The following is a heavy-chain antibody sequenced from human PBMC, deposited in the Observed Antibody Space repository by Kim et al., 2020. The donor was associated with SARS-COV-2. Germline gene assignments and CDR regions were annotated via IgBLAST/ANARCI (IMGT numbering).Heavy chain of an antibody. Sequence: GESLKISCKGSGYSFTSYWIGWVRQMPGKGLEWMGIIYPGDSDTRYSPSFQGQVTISADKSISTAYLQWSSLKASDTAMYYCARHRQQWLGRPRYYFDYWGQGTLVTVSS. J-gene: IGHJ4*02. D-gene: IGHD6-19*01. CDR1: GYSFTSYW. V-gene: IGHV5-51*01. CDR2: IYPGDSDT. CDR3: ARHRQQWLGRPRYYFDY.